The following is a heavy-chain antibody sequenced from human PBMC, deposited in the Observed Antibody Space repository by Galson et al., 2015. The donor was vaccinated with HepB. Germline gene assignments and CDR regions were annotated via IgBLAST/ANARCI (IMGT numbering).Heavy chain of an antibody. D-gene: IGHD2-2*02. J-gene: IGHJ6*02. Sequence: SLRLSCAASGFTFSSYAMHWVRQAPGKGLEYVSAISSDAGSTYYANSVKGRFTISRDNSKNTLYLQMSSLSAEDTAVYYCVKGGYCSSTSCYRGGGYYYGMDVWGQGTTVTVSS. CDR2: ISSDAGST. CDR1: GFTFSSYA. V-gene: IGHV3-64D*06. CDR3: VKGGYCSSTSCYRGGGYYYGMDV.